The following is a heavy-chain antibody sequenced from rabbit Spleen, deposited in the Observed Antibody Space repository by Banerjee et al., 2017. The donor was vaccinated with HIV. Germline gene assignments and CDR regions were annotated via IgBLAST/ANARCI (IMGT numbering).Heavy chain of an antibody. CDR1: GVSLNDKDV. V-gene: IGHV1S40*01. CDR2: INIVTGKS. Sequence: QSLEESGGDLVKPGASLTLTCKASGVSLNDKDVMCWVRQAPGKGLEWIACINIVTGKSVYASWAKGRFTMSRISSTTVTLQMTSLTAADTATYFCARDLVAVIGWNFNLWGPGTLVTVS. J-gene: IGHJ4*01. D-gene: IGHD1-1*01. CDR3: ARDLVAVIGWNFNL.